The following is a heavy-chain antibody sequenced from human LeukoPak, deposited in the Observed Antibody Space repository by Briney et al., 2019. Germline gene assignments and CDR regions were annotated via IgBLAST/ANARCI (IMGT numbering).Heavy chain of an antibody. V-gene: IGHV1-69*05. Sequence: EASVNVSCKASGGTLSSYAISWVRQAPGQGRAWVGGIIPIFGTANYAQKFQGRVTISTDESTSTAYMELSSLRSDDTAVYYCARDYSGYEEGYYYYYMDVWGKGTTVTVSS. CDR2: IIPIFGTA. CDR3: ARDYSGYEEGYYYYYMDV. D-gene: IGHD5-12*01. J-gene: IGHJ6*03. CDR1: GGTLSSYA.